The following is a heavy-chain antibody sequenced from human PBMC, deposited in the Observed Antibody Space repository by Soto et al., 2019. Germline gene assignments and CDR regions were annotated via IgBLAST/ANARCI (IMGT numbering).Heavy chain of an antibody. J-gene: IGHJ6*02. Sequence: EASVKVSCKASGGTFSSYAVSWVRQAPGQGLEWMGGIIPIFGTANYAQKFQGRVTITADKSTSTAYMELSSLRSEDTAVYYCARDWGFRDIVVVPAAGYGMDVWGQGTTVTVSS. CDR3: ARDWGFRDIVVVPAAGYGMDV. V-gene: IGHV1-69*06. CDR1: GGTFSSYA. D-gene: IGHD2-2*01. CDR2: IIPIFGTA.